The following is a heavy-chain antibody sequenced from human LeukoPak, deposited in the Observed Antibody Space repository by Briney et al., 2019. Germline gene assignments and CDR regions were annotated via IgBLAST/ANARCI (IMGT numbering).Heavy chain of an antibody. CDR1: GFTFSSYW. Sequence: PGGSLRLSCAASGFTFSSYWMSWVRQAPGKGLEWVANIKQDGSEKYYVDSVKGRFTISRDKSKNILYLQMNSLRAEDTALYYCARDRDFPRDQLDYWGQGTLVTVSS. V-gene: IGHV3-7*03. J-gene: IGHJ4*02. CDR2: IKQDGSEK. CDR3: ARDRDFPRDQLDY. D-gene: IGHD2-21*02.